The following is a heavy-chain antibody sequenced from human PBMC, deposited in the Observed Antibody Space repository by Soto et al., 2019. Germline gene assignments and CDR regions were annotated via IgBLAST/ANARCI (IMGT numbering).Heavy chain of an antibody. J-gene: IGHJ4*02. V-gene: IGHV4-31*03. CDR3: ARLNSGLHQTFDS. Sequence: QVQLESSGPGLVKPSQTLSLTCTVSGGSISSVGYFWTWIRQHPAKVLEWIGHISYSGSTYFITSLRIRLSMSLETSKIQFSLNLTSVTVADPALYYCARLNSGLHQTFDSWGQGTLVTVSS. CDR1: GGSISSVGYF. CDR2: ISYSGST. D-gene: IGHD6-25*01.